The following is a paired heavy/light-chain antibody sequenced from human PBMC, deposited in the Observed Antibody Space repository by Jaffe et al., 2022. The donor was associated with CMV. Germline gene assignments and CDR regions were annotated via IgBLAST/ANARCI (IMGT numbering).Heavy chain of an antibody. Sequence: QLQLQQWGAGLLKPSETLSLTCAVYSGSFTGYYWTWIRQPPGQGLEWIGEVSHTGVTIYNPSLKSRVTISLDTSKNQFSLNLSSMTAADTAIYYCARYGPGLQRSGSYYFGPWGQGTLVTVSS. J-gene: IGHJ5*02. CDR1: SGSFTGYY. V-gene: IGHV4-34*01. CDR3: ARYGPGLQRSGSYYFGP. CDR2: VSHTGVT. D-gene: IGHD3-22*01.
Light chain of an antibody. V-gene: IGKV2D-29*01. CDR3: MQNRQLTYT. CDR1: QSLLHSDGKTY. CDR2: DVS. J-gene: IGKJ2*01. Sequence: EIVLTQTPLSLSVTPGQPASISCKSSQSLLHSDGKTYLNWYLQKPGQPPQLLMYDVSIRFSGVSDRLSGSGSGTDFTLKVSRVEAEDVGVYYCMQNRQLTYTFGQGTKLEIK.